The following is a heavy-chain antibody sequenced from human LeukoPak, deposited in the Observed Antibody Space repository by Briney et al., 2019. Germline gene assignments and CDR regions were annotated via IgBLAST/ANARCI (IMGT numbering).Heavy chain of an antibody. CDR1: GNYW. V-gene: IGHV3-74*01. CDR3: AKDRTVGASYWYFDL. D-gene: IGHD1-26*01. J-gene: IGHJ2*01. Sequence: GGSLRLSCAASGNYWMHWVRQAPGKGLVWVSHINSDGSWTSYADSVKGRFTISKDNAKNTVYLHMNTLRAEDTAIYYCAKDRTVGASYWYFDLWGRGTLVTVSS. CDR2: INSDGSWT.